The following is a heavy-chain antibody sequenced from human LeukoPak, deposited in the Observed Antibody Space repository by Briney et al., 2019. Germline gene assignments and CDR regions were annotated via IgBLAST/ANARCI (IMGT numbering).Heavy chain of an antibody. D-gene: IGHD1-1*01. CDR3: ARGQLADDY. J-gene: IGHJ4*02. CDR2: INWNGGST. V-gene: IGHV3-20*03. Sequence: LEWVSGINWNGGSTGYADSVKGRFTISRDNAKNSLYLQMNSLRAEDTAVYYCARGQLADDYWGQGTLVTVSS.